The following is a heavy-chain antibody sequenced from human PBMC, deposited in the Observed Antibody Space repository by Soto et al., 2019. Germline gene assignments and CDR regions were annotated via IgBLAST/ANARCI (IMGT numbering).Heavy chain of an antibody. CDR3: ARDERTAHGGAFDI. CDR1: GGSISSYY. Sequence: PSETLSLTCTVSGGSISSYYWSWIRQPPGKGLEWIGYIYYSGSTNYNPSLKSRVTISVDTSKNQFSLKLSSVTAADTAVYYCARDERTAHGGAFDIWGQGTMVTVS. D-gene: IGHD4-17*01. V-gene: IGHV4-59*01. CDR2: IYYSGST. J-gene: IGHJ3*02.